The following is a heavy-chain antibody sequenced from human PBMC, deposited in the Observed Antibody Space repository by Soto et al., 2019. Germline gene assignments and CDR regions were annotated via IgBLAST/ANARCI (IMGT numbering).Heavy chain of an antibody. V-gene: IGHV3-23*01. J-gene: IGHJ4*02. Sequence: EVQLLESGGGLVQPGGSLRLSCAASGFTFSSYAMSWVRQAPGKGLEWVSAISGSGGSTYYADSVKGRFTISRDNSKNTLYLQMNSLRAEETAVYYCAKDSKYYYDSSGYTDYWGQGTLVTVSS. CDR1: GFTFSSYA. D-gene: IGHD3-22*01. CDR2: ISGSGGST. CDR3: AKDSKYYYDSSGYTDY.